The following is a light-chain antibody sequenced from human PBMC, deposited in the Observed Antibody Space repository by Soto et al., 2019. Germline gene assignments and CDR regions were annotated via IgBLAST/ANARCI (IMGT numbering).Light chain of an antibody. CDR2: WAS. Sequence: DIVMTQSPDSLTVSLGERATINCRSRQSVLYSSNNRNYLAWYQQKPGQPPKLLIYWASTRISGVPDRFSGSGSGTDFTLTISRLEAEDFAVYYCQQYGNSPPYTFGQGTKVDIK. CDR1: QSVLYSSNNRNY. J-gene: IGKJ2*01. CDR3: QQYGNSPPYT. V-gene: IGKV4-1*01.